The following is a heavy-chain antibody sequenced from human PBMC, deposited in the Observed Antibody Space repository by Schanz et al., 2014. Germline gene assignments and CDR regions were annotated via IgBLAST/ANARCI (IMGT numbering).Heavy chain of an antibody. CDR2: ISSSGSYI. J-gene: IGHJ6*02. V-gene: IGHV3-21*04. D-gene: IGHD2-15*01. CDR1: EFTFSSYK. Sequence: DVQLLESGGGLVQPGESLRLSCAASEFTFSSYKMNWVRQAPGKGLEWVSSISSSGSYIHYADSVKGRFTISRDNSENSLYLQMNSLSADDTAVFYCAKGMGYCSGGTCYDYYYYGLDVWGQGTTVTVSS. CDR3: AKGMGYCSGGTCYDYYYYGLDV.